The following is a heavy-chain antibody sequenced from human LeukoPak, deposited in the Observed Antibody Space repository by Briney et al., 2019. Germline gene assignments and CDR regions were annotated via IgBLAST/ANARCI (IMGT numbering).Heavy chain of an antibody. CDR2: IIPIFGTA. Sequence: SVKVSCKASGGTFSSYAISWVRQAPGQGLEWMGGIIPIFGTANYAQKFQGRVTITADESTSTAYMELSSLRSDDTAVYYCQRITIFGVIIDFDYWGQGSLVTVSS. J-gene: IGHJ4*02. CDR1: GGTFSSYA. CDR3: QRITIFGVIIDFDY. D-gene: IGHD3-3*01. V-gene: IGHV1-69*13.